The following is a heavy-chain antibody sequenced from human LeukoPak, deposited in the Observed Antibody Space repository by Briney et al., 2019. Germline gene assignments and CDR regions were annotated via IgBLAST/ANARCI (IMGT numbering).Heavy chain of an antibody. CDR1: NGSISFYY. V-gene: IGHV4-4*07. Sequence: PSETLSLTCTVSNGSISFYYWSGQRQPAGKGLEWIGRISAGERINYNPSLKSRVTMSVDTSKNQFSLKLSSVTAADTAVYYCAREITVTRPFDYCGQGTLVTVSS. CDR3: AREITVTRPFDY. D-gene: IGHD4-17*01. J-gene: IGHJ4*02. CDR2: ISAGERI.